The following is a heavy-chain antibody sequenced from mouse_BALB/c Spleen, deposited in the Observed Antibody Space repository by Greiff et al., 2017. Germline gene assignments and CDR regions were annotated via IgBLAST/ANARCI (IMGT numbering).Heavy chain of an antibody. CDR1: GYTFTSYV. D-gene: IGHD2-3*01. V-gene: IGHV1-14*01. J-gene: IGHJ1*01. Sequence: VQLQQSGPELVKPGASVKMSCKASGYTFTSYVMHWVKQKPGQGLEWIGYINPYNDGTKYNEKFKGKATLTSDKSSSTAYMELSSLTSEDSAVYYCARGDGYSPYWYFDVWGAGTTVTVSS. CDR2: INPYNDGT. CDR3: ARGDGYSPYWYFDV.